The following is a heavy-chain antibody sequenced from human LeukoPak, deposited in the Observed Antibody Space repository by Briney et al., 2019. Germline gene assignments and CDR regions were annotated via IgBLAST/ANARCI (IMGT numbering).Heavy chain of an antibody. D-gene: IGHD4-23*01. CDR2: INPSGGST. V-gene: IGHV1-46*01. CDR1: GYTFTSYY. J-gene: IGHJ4*02. CDR3: ARVRYGGNSAPFDY. Sequence: ASVKVSCKASGYTFTSYYMHWVRQAPRQGLEWMGIINPSGGSTSYAQKFQGRVTMTRDTSTSTAYMELRSLRSDDTAVYYCARVRYGGNSAPFDYWGQGTLVTVSS.